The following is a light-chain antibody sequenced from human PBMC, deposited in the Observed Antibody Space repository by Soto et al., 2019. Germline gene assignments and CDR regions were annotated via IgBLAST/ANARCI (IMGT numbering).Light chain of an antibody. CDR2: SAS. V-gene: IGKV3D-15*01. CDR1: HSVSSS. J-gene: IGKJ5*01. Sequence: EVVMTQSPATLSVSAGQRVTLSCRASHSVSSSLAWYQQKPGQAPRLLIHSASSRATGIPDRFSASGTGTKFTLTISSLQSEDFAVYNCQHYYNWPINFGQGTRLEIK. CDR3: QHYYNWPIN.